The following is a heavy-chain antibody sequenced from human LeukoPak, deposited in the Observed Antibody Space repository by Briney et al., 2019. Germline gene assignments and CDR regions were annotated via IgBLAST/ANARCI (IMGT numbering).Heavy chain of an antibody. CDR1: GGTFSSYA. CDR3: ATDPGLVAARPRGWFDS. Sequence: SVKVSCKASGGTFSSYAISWVRQAPGQGLEWMGRIIPIFGTANYAQKFQGRVTITTDESTSTAYMELSSLRSEDTAVYYCATDPGLVAARPRGWFDSWGQGTLVTVSS. D-gene: IGHD6-6*01. V-gene: IGHV1-69*05. J-gene: IGHJ5*01. CDR2: IIPIFGTA.